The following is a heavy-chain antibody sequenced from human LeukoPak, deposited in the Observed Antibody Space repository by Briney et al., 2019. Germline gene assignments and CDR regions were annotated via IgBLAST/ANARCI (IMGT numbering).Heavy chain of an antibody. D-gene: IGHD4-17*01. CDR1: GYIFTSYF. Sequence: ASVKVSCKASGYIFTSYFMRWVRQAPGQGLEWMGLINPSGGSTRYAQKFQGRVTMTRDMSTSTVYMELSSLRAEDTAVYYCAAPATGTNDAFDIWGQGTMVTVSS. V-gene: IGHV1-46*01. J-gene: IGHJ3*02. CDR3: AAPATGTNDAFDI. CDR2: INPSGGST.